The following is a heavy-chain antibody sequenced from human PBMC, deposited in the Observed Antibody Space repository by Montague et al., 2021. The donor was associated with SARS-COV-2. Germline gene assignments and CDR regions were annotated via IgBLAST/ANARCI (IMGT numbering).Heavy chain of an antibody. V-gene: IGHV4-39*01. CDR2: INYSGKT. J-gene: IGHJ2*01. CDR1: GGSISSGTYY. Sequence: SETLSLTCTVSGGSISSGTYYWVWVRQPPGKGRDGIVSINYSGKTYYNPSLKSRVTIAVYTSKNQLSLKLTSATAADTALYYCARRAQRQLSWFFDLWGRGTMVTVSS. D-gene: IGHD6-13*01. CDR3: ARRAQRQLSWFFDL.